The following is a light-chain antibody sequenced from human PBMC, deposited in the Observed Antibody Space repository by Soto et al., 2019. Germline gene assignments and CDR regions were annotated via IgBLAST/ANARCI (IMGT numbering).Light chain of an antibody. V-gene: IGKV3-11*01. CDR2: VAS. CDR3: QQRSNWPPTWT. J-gene: IGKJ1*01. Sequence: EIVLSQSPATLSLSPGERATLSCRASQSVGSYLAWYQHIPGQAPRPLIYVASKRATGIPARFSGSGSGTDFTLTISSLEPEDFAVYYCQQRSNWPPTWTFDQGTKVEVK. CDR1: QSVGSY.